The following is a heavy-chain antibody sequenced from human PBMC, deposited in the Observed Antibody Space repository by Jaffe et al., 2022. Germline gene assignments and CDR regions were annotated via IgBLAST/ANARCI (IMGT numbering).Heavy chain of an antibody. Sequence: QVQLQQWGAGLLKPSETLSLTCAVYGGSFSGYYWSWIRQPPGKGLEWIGEINHSGSTNYNPSLKSRVTISVDTSKNQFSLKLSSVTAADTAVYYCARGVNIVVVPAATKTFDYWGQGTLVTVSS. CDR1: GGSFSGYY. D-gene: IGHD2-2*01. J-gene: IGHJ4*02. CDR2: INHSGST. CDR3: ARGVNIVVVPAATKTFDY. V-gene: IGHV4-34*01.